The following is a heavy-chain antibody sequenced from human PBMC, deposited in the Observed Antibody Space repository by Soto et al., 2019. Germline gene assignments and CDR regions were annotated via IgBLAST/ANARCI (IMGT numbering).Heavy chain of an antibody. V-gene: IGHV4-59*01. CDR1: GGSISSYY. J-gene: IGHJ4*02. D-gene: IGHD3-22*01. Sequence: SETLSLTCTVSGGSISSYYWSWIRQPPGKGLEWIGYIYYSGSTNYNPSLKSRVTISVDTSKNQFSLELSSLRSEDTAVYYCARTYYYDSSGYRDWGQGTLVTVSS. CDR2: IYYSGST. CDR3: ARTYYYDSSGYRD.